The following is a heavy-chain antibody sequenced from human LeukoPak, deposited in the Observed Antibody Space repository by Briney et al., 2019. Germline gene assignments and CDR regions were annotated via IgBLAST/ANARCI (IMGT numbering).Heavy chain of an antibody. CDR2: INPNSGGT. Sequence: APSVNVSCKASGYTLTGYYMHSVRQPPGQGHEWMGWINPNSGGTNYAQKFQGWVTMTRDTSISTAYMELSRPRSDDTAVYYCARETGYCSGGSSYSSSLDYWGQGTLVTVSS. CDR3: ARETGYCSGGSSYSSSLDY. D-gene: IGHD2-15*01. J-gene: IGHJ4*02. CDR1: GYTLTGYY. V-gene: IGHV1-2*04.